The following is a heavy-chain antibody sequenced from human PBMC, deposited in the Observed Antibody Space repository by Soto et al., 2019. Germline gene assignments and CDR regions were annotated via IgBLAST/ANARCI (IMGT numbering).Heavy chain of an antibody. CDR1: GGSISSYY. V-gene: IGHV4-59*08. Sequence: QVQLQESGPGLVKPSETLSLTCTVSGGSISSYYWSWIRQPPGKGLEWIGYIYYSGSTNYNPSLKSRVTISVDTSKNQFSLKLSSVTAADTAVYYCARGLGLSQTHFDYWGQGTLVTVSS. J-gene: IGHJ4*02. CDR3: ARGLGLSQTHFDY. CDR2: IYYSGST. D-gene: IGHD3-16*01.